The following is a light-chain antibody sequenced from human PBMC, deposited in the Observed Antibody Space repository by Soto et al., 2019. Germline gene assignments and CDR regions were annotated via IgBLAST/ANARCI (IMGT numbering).Light chain of an antibody. CDR2: DAS. CDR3: QQYGSSPPWT. CDR1: QSVSNY. J-gene: IGKJ1*01. Sequence: ERVLTQSPAPLSLSPGERSTLSCIASQSVSNYLAWYQQKPGQAPRLLIYDASSRATGIPDRFSGSGSGTDFTLTISRLEPEDFAVYYCQQYGSSPPWTFGQGTKVDIK. V-gene: IGKV3-20*01.